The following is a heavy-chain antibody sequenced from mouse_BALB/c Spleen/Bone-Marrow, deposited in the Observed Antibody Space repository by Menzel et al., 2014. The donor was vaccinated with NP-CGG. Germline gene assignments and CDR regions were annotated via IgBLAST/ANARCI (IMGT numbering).Heavy chain of an antibody. V-gene: IGHV1S126*01. CDR2: IYPSDSYT. CDR1: GYTFINYW. CDR3: TRMYYNYYAMDY. Sequence: VQLQESGAELVRPGASVKVSCKASGYTFINYWINWVRQRPGQGLEWIGNIYPSDSYTNYNQKFKDKATLTVDKSSSTAYMQLNSPTSEDTAVYYCTRMYYNYYAMDYWGQGTSVTVSS. J-gene: IGHJ4*01. D-gene: IGHD1-3*01.